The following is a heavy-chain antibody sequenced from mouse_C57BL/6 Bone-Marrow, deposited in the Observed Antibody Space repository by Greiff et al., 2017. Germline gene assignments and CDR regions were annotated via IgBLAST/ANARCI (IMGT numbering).Heavy chain of an antibody. CDR3: ARVLITTVVPDWYFDV. CDR1: GYTFTSYD. J-gene: IGHJ1*03. V-gene: IGHV1-85*01. Sequence: VQLQQSGPELVKPGASVKLSCKASGYTFTSYDINWVKQRPGQGLEWIGWIYPRDGSTKYNEKFKGKATLTVDTSSSTAYMELHSLTSEDSAVYFCARVLITTVVPDWYFDVWGTGTTVTVSS. D-gene: IGHD1-1*01. CDR2: IYPRDGST.